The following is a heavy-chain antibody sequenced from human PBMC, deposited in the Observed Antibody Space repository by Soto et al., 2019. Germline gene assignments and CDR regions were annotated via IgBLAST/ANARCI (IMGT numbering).Heavy chain of an antibody. CDR2: IIPILGIA. J-gene: IGHJ4*02. V-gene: IGHV1-69*04. CDR3: ARDLATALIAAAGT. CDR1: GGTFSSYT. D-gene: IGHD6-13*01. Sequence: SVKVSCKASGGTFSSYTISCVRQAPGQGLEWMGRIIPILGIANYAQKFQGRVTITADNSTSTAYMELSSLRSEDTAVYYCARDLATALIAAAGTWGQGTLVTVSS.